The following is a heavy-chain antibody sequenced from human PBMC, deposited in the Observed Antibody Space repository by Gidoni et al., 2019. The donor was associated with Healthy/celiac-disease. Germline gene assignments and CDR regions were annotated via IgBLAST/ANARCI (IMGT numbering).Heavy chain of an antibody. CDR1: GFSLSTSGVG. V-gene: IGHV2-5*02. CDR3: AHIQVARYSYGKSSAFDI. D-gene: IGHD5-18*01. Sequence: QITLKESGPTLVKPTQTLTLTCTFSGFSLSTSGVGVGWIRQPPGKALEWLALIYWDDDKRYSPSLKSRLTITKDTSKNQVVLTMTNMDPVDTATYYCAHIQVARYSYGKSSAFDIWGQGTMVTVSS. CDR2: IYWDDDK. J-gene: IGHJ3*02.